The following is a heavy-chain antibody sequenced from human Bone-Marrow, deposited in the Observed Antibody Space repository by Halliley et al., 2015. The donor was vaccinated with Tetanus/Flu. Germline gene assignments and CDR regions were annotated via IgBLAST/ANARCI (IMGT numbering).Heavy chain of an antibody. Sequence: TLSLTCTVSGGSMSSRSYPWGWVRQPPRKGLEWIGTIYNSGRTYYNPSLKSRVTISVHTSNNPFSLQLSSVTAADTAVYYCARQEMYDYSGTIYWYFDLWGRGSLVTVSS. J-gene: IGHJ2*01. D-gene: IGHD5-12*01. CDR3: ARQEMYDYSGTIYWYFDL. V-gene: IGHV4-39*01. CDR1: GGSMSSRSYP. CDR2: IYNSGRT.